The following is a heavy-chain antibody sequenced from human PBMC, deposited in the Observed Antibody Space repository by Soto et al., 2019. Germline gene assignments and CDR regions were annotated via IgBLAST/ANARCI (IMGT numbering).Heavy chain of an antibody. CDR1: GGSMTSNSYY. Sequence: PSETLSLTCTVSGGSMTSNSYYWGWVRQTPGEGLEYIGSIHYRGSTWDNRSLKSRVTISVDTSKNHVSLSLHSVTAADTAIYYCGRLYDYGDYEAFEIWGQGTMVTVSS. V-gene: IGHV4-39*02. CDR2: IHYRGST. J-gene: IGHJ3*02. D-gene: IGHD4-17*01. CDR3: GRLYDYGDYEAFEI.